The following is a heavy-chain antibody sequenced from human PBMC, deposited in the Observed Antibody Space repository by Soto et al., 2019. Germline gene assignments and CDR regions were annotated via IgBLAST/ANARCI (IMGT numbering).Heavy chain of an antibody. J-gene: IGHJ5*02. CDR2: IYYSGST. D-gene: IGHD6-19*01. CDR3: GRHREEWLVENWLDP. V-gene: IGHV4-39*01. Sequence: PSETLSLTCTVSGGSISSSSYYWGWIRQPPGKGLEWIGSIYYSGSTYYNPSLKSRVTISVDTSKNQFSLKLSSVTAADTAVYYCGRHREEWLVENWLDPWGQGTLVTVSS. CDR1: GGSISSSSYY.